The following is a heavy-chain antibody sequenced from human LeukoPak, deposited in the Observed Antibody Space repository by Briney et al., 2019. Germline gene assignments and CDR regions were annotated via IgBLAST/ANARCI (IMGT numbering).Heavy chain of an antibody. J-gene: IGHJ4*02. V-gene: IGHV1-24*01. CDR2: FDPEDVDT. D-gene: IGHD3-22*01. Sequence: ASVKVSCKVSEYRLTELSMHWVRLAPGKGLEWMGGFDPEDVDTIYAQKIEGRATMTEDTSTDTAYLELSSLRSEDTAVYYCARENYYDSSGYDWGQGTLVTVSS. CDR3: ARENYYDSSGYD. CDR1: EYRLTELS.